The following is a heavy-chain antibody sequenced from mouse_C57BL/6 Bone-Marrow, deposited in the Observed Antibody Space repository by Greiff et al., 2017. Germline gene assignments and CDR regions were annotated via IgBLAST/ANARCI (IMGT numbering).Heavy chain of an antibody. CDR1: GYAFRSSW. CDR2: IYPGDGDT. V-gene: IGHV1-82*01. D-gene: IGHD2-1*01. Sequence: QVQLQQSGPELVKPGASVKISCKASGYAFRSSWMNWVKQRPGKGLEWIGRIYPGDGDTNYNGKFKGKATLTADKSSTTAYMQLISLTSEDSAVYLCARRLLRTLYFVYWGQGTTLTVSS. CDR3: ARRLLRTLYFVY. J-gene: IGHJ2*01.